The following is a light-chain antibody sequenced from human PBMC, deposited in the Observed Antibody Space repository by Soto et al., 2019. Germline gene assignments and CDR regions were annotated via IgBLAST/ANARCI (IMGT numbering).Light chain of an antibody. CDR3: QKYYNTPWT. Sequence: DFVMTQSPDSLTVSLGERATINCKSSQSVLYSSNNKNYLAWYQQKPGQPPKLLIYWASTRESGVPDRFSGSGSGTDFTLTISSLQAEDVAVYYCQKYYNTPWTFGQGTKVEIK. J-gene: IGKJ1*01. CDR2: WAS. V-gene: IGKV4-1*01. CDR1: QSVLYSSNNKNY.